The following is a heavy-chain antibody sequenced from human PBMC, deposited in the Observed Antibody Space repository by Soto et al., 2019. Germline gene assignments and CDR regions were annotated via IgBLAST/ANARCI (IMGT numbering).Heavy chain of an antibody. D-gene: IGHD1-26*01. CDR3: ARGVGIVGATAPFDY. CDR1: GFTFSSYG. CDR2: IWYDGSNK. Sequence: QVQLVESGGGVVQPGRSLRLSCAASGFTFSSYGMHWVRQAPGKGLEWVAVIWYDGSNKYYADSVKGRFTISRDNSKNTLYLQMNGLRAEDTAVYYCARGVGIVGATAPFDYWGQGTLVTVSS. V-gene: IGHV3-33*01. J-gene: IGHJ4*02.